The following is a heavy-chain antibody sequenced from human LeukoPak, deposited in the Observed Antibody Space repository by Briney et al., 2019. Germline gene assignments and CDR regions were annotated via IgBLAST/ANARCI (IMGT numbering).Heavy chain of an antibody. Sequence: GASVKVSCKASGYTFTGYYMHWVRQATGQGLEWMGWINPNSGGTNYAQKFQDRVSMTRDTSIGTAYMELSMLRSDDTAVYYCARSSITIFGVVISIDYWGQGTLVTVSS. J-gene: IGHJ4*02. CDR2: INPNSGGT. V-gene: IGHV1-2*02. CDR1: GYTFTGYY. D-gene: IGHD3-3*01. CDR3: ARSSITIFGVVISIDY.